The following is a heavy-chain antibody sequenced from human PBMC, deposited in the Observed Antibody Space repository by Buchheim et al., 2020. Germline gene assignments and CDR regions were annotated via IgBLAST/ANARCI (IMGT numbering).Heavy chain of an antibody. Sequence: EVQLVESGGGLVQPGGSLRLSCAASGFTFSHYWMNWVRQAPGKGLEWVANINQDGSERYYVDSVKGRFAISRDNAKNSLYLQMNSLRAEDTAVYYCARRDSSSWLTNWGQGTL. J-gene: IGHJ4*02. CDR3: ARRDSSSWLTN. CDR1: GFTFSHYW. CDR2: INQDGSER. V-gene: IGHV3-7*03. D-gene: IGHD6-13*01.